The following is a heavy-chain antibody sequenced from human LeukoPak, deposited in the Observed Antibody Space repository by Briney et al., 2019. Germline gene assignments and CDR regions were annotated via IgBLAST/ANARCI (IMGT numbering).Heavy chain of an antibody. CDR2: INHSGST. CDR3: ARGKMYSSSWYNY. D-gene: IGHD6-13*01. V-gene: IGHV4-34*01. J-gene: IGHJ4*02. Sequence: SETLSLTCVVYGGSFSGYYWSWIRQPPGKGLEWIGEINHSGSTNYNPSLKSRATISVDTSKNQFSLKLSSVTAADTAVYYCARGKMYSSSWYNYWGQGTLVTVSS. CDR1: GGSFSGYY.